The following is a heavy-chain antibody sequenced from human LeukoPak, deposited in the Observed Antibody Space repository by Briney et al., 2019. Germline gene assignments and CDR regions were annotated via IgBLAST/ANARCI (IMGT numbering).Heavy chain of an antibody. CDR2: INPSGGST. D-gene: IGHD2-2*01. J-gene: IGHJ6*02. V-gene: IGHV1-46*01. CDR1: GYTFTSYY. Sequence: GASVKVSCKVSGYTFTSYYMHWVRQAPGQGLEWMGIINPSGGSTSYAQKFQGRVTMTRDTSTSTVYMELSSLRSEDTAVYYCARVYCSSTSCPYDYYYYGMDVWGQGTTVTVSS. CDR3: ARVYCSSTSCPYDYYYYGMDV.